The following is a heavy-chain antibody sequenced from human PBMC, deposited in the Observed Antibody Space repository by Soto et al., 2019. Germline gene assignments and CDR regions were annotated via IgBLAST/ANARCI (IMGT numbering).Heavy chain of an antibody. Sequence: GGSLRLSCAASGFTFSSYAMSWVRQAPGKGLEWVSAISGSGGSTYYADSVKGRFTISRDKSKNTLYLQMNSLRAENKAVYYDAKDSRVGARLSYYFDYWGQGTLVTVSS. V-gene: IGHV3-23*01. D-gene: IGHD1-26*01. CDR3: AKDSRVGARLSYYFDY. CDR2: ISGSGGST. CDR1: GFTFSSYA. J-gene: IGHJ4*02.